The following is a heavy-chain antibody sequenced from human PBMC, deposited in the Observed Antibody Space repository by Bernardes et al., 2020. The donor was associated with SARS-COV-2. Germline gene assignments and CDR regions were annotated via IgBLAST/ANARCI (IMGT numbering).Heavy chain of an antibody. CDR2: IRGSGGST. D-gene: IGHD4-17*01. J-gene: IGHJ4*02. CDR3: AKDPSPFYGDYFDY. V-gene: IGHV3-23*01. Sequence: GGSLRLSCAASGFTFSSYAMSWVRQAPGKGLEWVSAIRGSGGSTYHADSVKGRFTISRDNSKNTLYLQMNSLRAVDTAVYYCAKDPSPFYGDYFDYWGQGTLVTVSS. CDR1: GFTFSSYA.